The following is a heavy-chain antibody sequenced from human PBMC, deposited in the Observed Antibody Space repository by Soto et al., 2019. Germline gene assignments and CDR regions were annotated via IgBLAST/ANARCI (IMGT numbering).Heavy chain of an antibody. CDR2: FNPIFGAP. CDR1: GGTFSNSA. D-gene: IGHD6-6*01. V-gene: IGHV1-69*13. J-gene: IGHJ5*02. CDR3: AVGSSPAYNWFDP. Sequence: SVKVSCKASGGTFSNSAIYWVRQAPGQGLVWMGGFNPIFGAPYYAQTFQGRVTITADESTDTVYMDLRSLRSEDTAVYYCAVGSSPAYNWFDPWGQGTLVTVSS.